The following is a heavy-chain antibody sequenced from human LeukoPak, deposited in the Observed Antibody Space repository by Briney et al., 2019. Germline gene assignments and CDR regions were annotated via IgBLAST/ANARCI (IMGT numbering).Heavy chain of an antibody. CDR1: GFTFSSYA. CDR3: ARGRNGYPRYFDY. D-gene: IGHD6-13*01. J-gene: IGHJ4*02. V-gene: IGHV3-30-3*01. Sequence: GGSLRLSCAASGFTFSSYAMHWVRQAPGKGLEWVAVISYDGSNKYYADSVKGRFTISRDNSKNTLYLQMNSLRAEDTAVYYCARGRNGYPRYFDYWGQGTLVTVSS. CDR2: ISYDGSNK.